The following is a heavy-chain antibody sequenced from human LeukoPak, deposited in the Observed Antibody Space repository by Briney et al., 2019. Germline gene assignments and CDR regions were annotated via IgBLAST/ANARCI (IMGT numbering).Heavy chain of an antibody. CDR3: AKDRRGVLWSW. D-gene: IGHD2/OR15-2a*01. V-gene: IGHV3-23*01. Sequence: SGGSLSLSCAASGFTFSTYAMSWVRQAPGKGLEWASGISGSGGSTYYADSVKGRFTISRDNSKNTLYLQMNSLRAEDTAVYYCAKDRRGVLWSWGGQGTLVTVSS. CDR1: GFTFSTYA. J-gene: IGHJ4*02. CDR2: ISGSGGST.